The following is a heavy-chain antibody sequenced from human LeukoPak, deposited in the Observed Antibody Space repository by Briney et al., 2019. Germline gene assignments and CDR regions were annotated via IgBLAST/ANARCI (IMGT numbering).Heavy chain of an antibody. CDR2: IYPGDSDT. J-gene: IGHJ5*02. V-gene: IGHV5-51*01. CDR3: ARQASWLYDSGTNWFDP. D-gene: IGHD3-10*01. CDR1: GYTFFTYW. Sequence: GESLKISCKGSGYTFFTYWIGWVRQMPGKGLEWMGIIYPGDSDTRYSPSFQGQVTISADKSINTAYLQWSSLKASDTAVYYCARQASWLYDSGTNWFDPWGQGTLVTVSS.